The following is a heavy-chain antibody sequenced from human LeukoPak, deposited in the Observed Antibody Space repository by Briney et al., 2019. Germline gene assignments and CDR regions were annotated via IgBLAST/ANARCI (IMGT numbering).Heavy chain of an antibody. CDR2: IYYSGST. D-gene: IGHD6-19*01. V-gene: IGHV4-59*01. Sequence: PSETPSLTCTVSGGSISSYYWSWIRQPPGKGLEWIGYIYYSGSTNYNPSLRNRVTISVDTSKNQFSLKLSSVTAADTAVYYCARGRIYNSGRPDYWGQGTLVTVSS. CDR3: ARGRIYNSGRPDY. CDR1: GGSISSYY. J-gene: IGHJ4*02.